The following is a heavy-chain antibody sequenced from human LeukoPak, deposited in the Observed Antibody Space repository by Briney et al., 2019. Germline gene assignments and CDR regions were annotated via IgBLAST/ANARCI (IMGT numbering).Heavy chain of an antibody. D-gene: IGHD3-9*01. Sequence: GGSLRLSCTASEFTFGDYAISWVRQAPGKGLEWLGFIRSKDNDGTTDYAASVKGRFIISRDDSKSVAYLEMNSLKTEDTAVYYCITGLRYFDWPYLDYWGQGTLVTVSS. CDR1: EFTFGDYA. J-gene: IGHJ4*02. CDR3: ITGLRYFDWPYLDY. V-gene: IGHV3-49*04. CDR2: IRSKDNDGTT.